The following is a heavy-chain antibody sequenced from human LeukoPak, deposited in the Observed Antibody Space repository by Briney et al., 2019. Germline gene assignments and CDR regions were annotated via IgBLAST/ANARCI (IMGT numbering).Heavy chain of an antibody. J-gene: IGHJ4*02. CDR3: ARDTYDYDSSVVSGLDY. CDR2: IYTSGST. D-gene: IGHD3-22*01. CDR1: GGSISSGSYY. V-gene: IGHV4-61*02. Sequence: SETLSLTCTVSGGSISSGSYYWRWIRQPAGKGLEWIGRIYTSGSTNYNPSLKSRVTISVDTSKNQFSLKLSSVTAADTAVYYCARDTYDYDSSVVSGLDYWGQGTLVTVSS.